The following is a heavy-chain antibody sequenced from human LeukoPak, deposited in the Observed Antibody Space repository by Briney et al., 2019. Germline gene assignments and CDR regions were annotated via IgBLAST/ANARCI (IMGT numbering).Heavy chain of an antibody. D-gene: IGHD6-6*01. V-gene: IGHV4-4*02. J-gene: IGHJ6*02. CDR2: INHSGST. CDR3: ARVAARRDSYYYYGMDV. Sequence: SETLSLTCAVSGGSILSTNWWSWVRQPPGRGLEWIGEINHSGSTNYNPSLKSRVTISVDTSKNQFSLKLSSVTAADTAVYYCARVAARRDSYYYYGMDVWGQGTTVTVSS. CDR1: GGSILSTNW.